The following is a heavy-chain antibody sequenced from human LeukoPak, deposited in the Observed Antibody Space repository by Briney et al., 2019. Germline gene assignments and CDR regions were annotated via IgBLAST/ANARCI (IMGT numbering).Heavy chain of an antibody. D-gene: IGHD2-2*01. CDR3: TKEDAVAPPRYAFDV. CDR2: VSSDGSVT. Sequence: PGRSLRLSCAASGFIFSDFGMHWVRQAPGKGLEWVAVVSSDGSVTYYKDSLKGRFTVSRDNFRNTLYLQMNSLRVEDTAAYYCTKEDAVAPPRYAFDVWGQGTMVTVSS. CDR1: GFIFSDFG. V-gene: IGHV3-30*18. J-gene: IGHJ3*01.